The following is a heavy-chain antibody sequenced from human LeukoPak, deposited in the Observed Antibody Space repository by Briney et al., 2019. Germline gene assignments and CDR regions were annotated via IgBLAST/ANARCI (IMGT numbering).Heavy chain of an antibody. D-gene: IGHD6-13*01. CDR3: ARIDETYSSSWYVRLFDY. J-gene: IGHJ4*02. CDR2: MNPNSGNT. Sequence: ASVKVSCKASGYTFTSYDINWVRQATGQGLEWMGWMNPNSGNTGYAQKFQGRVTMTRNTSISTAYMELSSLRSEDTAVYYCARIDETYSSSWYVRLFDYWGQGTLVTVSS. CDR1: GYTFTSYD. V-gene: IGHV1-8*01.